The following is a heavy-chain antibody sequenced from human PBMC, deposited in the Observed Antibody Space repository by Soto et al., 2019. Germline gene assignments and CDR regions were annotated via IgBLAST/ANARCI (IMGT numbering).Heavy chain of an antibody. V-gene: IGHV6-1*01. D-gene: IGHD1-26*01. CDR2: TYYRSQWYN. CDR1: GDSVSSNSAA. Sequence: TLSLTCAISGDSVSSNSAAWIWIRQSPSRGLEWLGRTYYRSQWYNDYAVSVRGRITINPDTSMNQLSLQLNSVTPEDTAVYFCARAYSGGYLNGMDVWGQGTTVTVSS. CDR3: ARAYSGGYLNGMDV. J-gene: IGHJ6*02.